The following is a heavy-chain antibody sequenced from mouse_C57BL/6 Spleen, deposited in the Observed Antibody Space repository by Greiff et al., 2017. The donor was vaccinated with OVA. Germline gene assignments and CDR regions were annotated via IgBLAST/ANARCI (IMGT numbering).Heavy chain of an antibody. D-gene: IGHD2-4*01. Sequence: QVQLQQPGAELVMPGASVKLSCKASGYTFTSYWMHWVKQRPGQGLEWIGEIDPSDSYTNYNQKFKGKSTLTVDKSSSTAYMQLSSLTSEDSAVYYCAREDDCFFDYWGQGTTLTVSS. CDR1: GYTFTSYW. V-gene: IGHV1-69*01. CDR3: AREDDCFFDY. CDR2: IDPSDSYT. J-gene: IGHJ2*01.